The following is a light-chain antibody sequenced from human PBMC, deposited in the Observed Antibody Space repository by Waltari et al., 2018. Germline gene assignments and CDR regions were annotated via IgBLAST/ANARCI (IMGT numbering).Light chain of an antibody. CDR1: SGHSSYA. V-gene: IGLV4-69*02. CDR3: QTWDTGTVV. J-gene: IGLJ2*01. Sequence: QVLLTQSPSASASLGASVKLTCTLSSGHSSYAIAWHQQQPEKGPRYLMKVNSDGSHSKGDVIPDRCSGSSSGTERYLTISRLQSDDEADYYCQTWDTGTVVFGGGTKLTVL. CDR2: VNSDGSH.